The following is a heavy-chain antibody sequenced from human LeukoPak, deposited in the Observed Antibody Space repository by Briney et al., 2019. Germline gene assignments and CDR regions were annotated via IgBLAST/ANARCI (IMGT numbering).Heavy chain of an antibody. V-gene: IGHV4-61*01. CDR1: GGSLSSGSYY. D-gene: IGHD2-21*02. Sequence: PSETLSHTRTVSGGSLSSGSYYWSWVRQPPGKGLEWVGCFHYRGSTNNNPSLKSRVTTSLDTSKNQSSLRLSSVPAADTAVDYCTSGGRMVTTTAFDVWGQGTMVTVSS. CDR3: TSGGRMVTTTAFDV. CDR2: FHYRGST. J-gene: IGHJ3*01.